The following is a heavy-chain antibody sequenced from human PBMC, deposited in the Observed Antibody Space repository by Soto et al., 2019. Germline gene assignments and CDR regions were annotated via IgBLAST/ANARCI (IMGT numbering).Heavy chain of an antibody. CDR2: ISGSGGST. Sequence: GGSLRLSCAASGFTFSSYAMSWVRQAPGKGLEWVSAISGSGGSTYYADSVNGRFTISRDNSKNTLYLQMNSLRAEDTAVYYCAKVLTGHSSSSIGTDAFDIWGQGTMVTVSS. V-gene: IGHV3-23*01. D-gene: IGHD6-6*01. CDR3: AKVLTGHSSSSIGTDAFDI. J-gene: IGHJ3*02. CDR1: GFTFSSYA.